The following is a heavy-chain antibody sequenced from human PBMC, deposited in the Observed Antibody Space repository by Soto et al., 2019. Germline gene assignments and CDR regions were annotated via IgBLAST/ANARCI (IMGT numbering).Heavy chain of an antibody. J-gene: IGHJ4*02. CDR3: AISLPSINRSPSIDY. V-gene: IGHV4-34*01. D-gene: IGHD6-6*01. CDR1: GGSFSGYY. Sequence: QVQLQQWGAGLLKPSETLSLTCAVYGGSFSGYYWSWIRQPPGKGLEWIGEINPSGSTNYNPSLKSRVTLSVDTSKKQFSLKLSSVTAADTAVYYCAISLPSINRSPSIDYWGQGTLVTVSS. CDR2: INPSGST.